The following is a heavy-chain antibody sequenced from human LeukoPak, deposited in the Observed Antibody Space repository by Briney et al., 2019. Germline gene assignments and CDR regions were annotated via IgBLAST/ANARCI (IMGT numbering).Heavy chain of an antibody. CDR1: GFTFSSYG. D-gene: IGHD6-13*01. CDR2: ISYDGSNK. J-gene: IGHJ4*02. Sequence: GRSLRLSRAASGFTFSSYGMHWVRQAPGKGLEWVAVISYDGSNKYYADSVKGRFTISRDNSKNTLYLQMNSLRAEDTAVYYCAKDRSWAGDYWGQGTLVTVSS. V-gene: IGHV3-30*18. CDR3: AKDRSWAGDY.